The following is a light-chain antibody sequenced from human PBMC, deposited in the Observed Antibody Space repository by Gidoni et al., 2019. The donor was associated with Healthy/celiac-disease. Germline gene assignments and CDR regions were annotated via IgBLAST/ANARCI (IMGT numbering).Light chain of an antibody. V-gene: IGKV3-20*01. CDR3: QRYGSSPTWT. CDR2: GAS. J-gene: IGKJ1*01. Sequence: EIVLTQSPGTLSLSPGERSTLSCRASQSVSSSYLAWCQQKPGQAPRLLLYGASSRATGIPDRFSGSGSGTDVTLTISRLEPEDFAVYYCQRYGSSPTWTFGQGTKVEIK. CDR1: QSVSSSY.